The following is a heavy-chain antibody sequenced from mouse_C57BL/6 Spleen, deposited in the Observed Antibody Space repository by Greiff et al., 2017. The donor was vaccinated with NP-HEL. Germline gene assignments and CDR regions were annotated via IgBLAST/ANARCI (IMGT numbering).Heavy chain of an antibody. D-gene: IGHD2-1*01. Sequence: QVQLQQSGPGLVAPSQSLSITCTVSGFSLTSYGVHWVRQPPGKGLEWLVVIWSDGSTTYNSALKSRLSISKDNSKSQVFLKMNSLQTDDTAMYYCARQKDLYYGNYAMDYWGQGTSVTVSS. J-gene: IGHJ4*01. CDR1: GFSLTSYG. V-gene: IGHV2-6-1*01. CDR3: ARQKDLYYGNYAMDY. CDR2: IWSDGST.